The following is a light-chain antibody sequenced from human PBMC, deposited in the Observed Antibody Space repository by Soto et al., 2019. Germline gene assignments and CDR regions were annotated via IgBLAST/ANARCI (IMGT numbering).Light chain of an antibody. Sequence: QSVLTQPRSVSGSPGQSVTISCTGTSSDVGGYNYVSWYQQHPGTVPKLMIYDVSNRPSGVPDRFSGSKSGNTASLTISGLQAEDEADYSCCSYAGGHTSLLFGGGTKVTVL. V-gene: IGLV2-11*01. CDR1: SSDVGGYNY. CDR3: CSYAGGHTSLL. J-gene: IGLJ2*01. CDR2: DVS.